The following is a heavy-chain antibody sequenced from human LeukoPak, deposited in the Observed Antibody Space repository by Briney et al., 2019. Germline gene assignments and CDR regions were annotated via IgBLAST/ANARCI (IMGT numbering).Heavy chain of an antibody. D-gene: IGHD3-10*01. CDR1: GGSISSYY. CDR3: ARGLTGSRRHFDY. CDR2: MNHSGST. V-gene: IGHV4-34*01. Sequence: SETLSLTCTVSGGSISSYYWSWIRQPPGKGLEWIGEMNHSGSTNYNPSVKSRVTISVDTSKNQFSLKLSSVTAADTAVYYCARGLTGSRRHFDYWGQGTLVTVSS. J-gene: IGHJ4*02.